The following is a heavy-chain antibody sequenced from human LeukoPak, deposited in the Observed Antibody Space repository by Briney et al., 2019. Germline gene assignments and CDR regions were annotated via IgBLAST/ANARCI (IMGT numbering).Heavy chain of an antibody. J-gene: IGHJ1*01. D-gene: IGHD3-10*01. CDR2: IRYDGSNK. V-gene: IGHV3-30*04. CDR1: GFTFSSYA. Sequence: GRSLRLSCAASGFTFSSYAMHWVRQAPGKGLEWVAVIRYDGSNKYYADSVKGRFTISRDNSKNTLYLQMNSLRAEDTAVYYCAKSESAYGVAEYFQHWGQGTLVTVSS. CDR3: AKSESAYGVAEYFQH.